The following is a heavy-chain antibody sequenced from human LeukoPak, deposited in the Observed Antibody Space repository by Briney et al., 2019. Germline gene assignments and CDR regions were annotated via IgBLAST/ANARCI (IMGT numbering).Heavy chain of an antibody. CDR2: IKQDGSEK. J-gene: IGHJ5*02. Sequence: GGSLRLSCAASGFTFSSYWMSWVRQAPGKGLEWVANIKQDGSEKYYVDSVKGRFTISRDNAKNSLYLRMNSLRAEDTAVYYCAREYSMNWFDPWGQGTLVTVSS. CDR1: GFTFSSYW. CDR3: AREYSMNWFDP. V-gene: IGHV3-7*03. D-gene: IGHD2-15*01.